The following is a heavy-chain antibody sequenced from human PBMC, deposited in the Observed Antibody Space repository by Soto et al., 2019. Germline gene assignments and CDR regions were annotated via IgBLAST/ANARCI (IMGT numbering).Heavy chain of an antibody. CDR2: INPNSGGT. CDR1: GYTFTGYY. Sequence: QVRLVQSGAEVKKPGASVKVSCKASGYTFTGYYMHWVRQAPGQGLEWMGWINPNSGGTNYAQKFQGWVTMSRDTSISTAYMELSRRRSDDTAVYYCARAYGDYLYYMDVWGKGTTVTVSS. D-gene: IGHD4-17*01. J-gene: IGHJ6*03. CDR3: ARAYGDYLYYMDV. V-gene: IGHV1-2*04.